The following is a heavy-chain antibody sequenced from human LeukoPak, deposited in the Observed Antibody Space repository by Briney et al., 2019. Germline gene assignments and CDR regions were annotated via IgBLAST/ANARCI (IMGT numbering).Heavy chain of an antibody. CDR3: ARGSGVQVWSSLDY. V-gene: IGHV3-21*01. Sequence: GGSLRLSCAASGFTFSSYSVNWVRQAPGKGLAWVSDSVKGRFTFSRDDAKNSLYLQMNSLRAEDTAVYYCARGSGVQVWSSLDYWGQGTLVTVSS. CDR1: GFTFSSYS. J-gene: IGHJ4*02. D-gene: IGHD5-18*01.